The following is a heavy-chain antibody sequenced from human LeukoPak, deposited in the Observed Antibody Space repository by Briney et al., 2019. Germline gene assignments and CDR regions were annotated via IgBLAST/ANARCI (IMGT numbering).Heavy chain of an antibody. V-gene: IGHV4-31*03. Sequence: SETLSLTCTVSGGSISSGGYYWSWIRQHPGKGLEWIGYIYYSGSTYYNPSLKSRVTISVDTSKNQFSLKLSSVTAADTAVYYCARRDTYYDSTWFDPWGQGTLVTVSS. D-gene: IGHD3-22*01. J-gene: IGHJ5*02. CDR3: ARRDTYYDSTWFDP. CDR1: GGSISSGGYY. CDR2: IYYSGST.